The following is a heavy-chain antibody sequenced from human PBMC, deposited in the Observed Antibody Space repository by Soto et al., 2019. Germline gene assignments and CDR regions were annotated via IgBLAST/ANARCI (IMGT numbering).Heavy chain of an antibody. J-gene: IGHJ4*02. V-gene: IGHV3-74*01. Sequence: EVQLVESGGGLVQPGGSLRLSCAASGFTFSSYWMHWVRQAPGKGLVWVSRIHSDGSSTTYADSVKGRFTISRDNAKNTLYVQMNSLRAEDTAVYYCASQKLWFGELYDYWGQGTLVTVSS. D-gene: IGHD3-10*01. CDR2: IHSDGSST. CDR3: ASQKLWFGELYDY. CDR1: GFTFSSYW.